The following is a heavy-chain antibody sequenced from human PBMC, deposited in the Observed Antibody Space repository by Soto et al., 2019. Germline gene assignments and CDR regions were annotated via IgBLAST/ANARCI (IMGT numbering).Heavy chain of an antibody. CDR3: ATADGFGVVTPFFEY. Sequence: QLQLQESGPGLVKPPESLSLTCTVSGGSISSRSHYWGWIRQSPGRHLEWIGSSYYRGSTHYNPSLKTLVTKAVATSKNQGSLKVYSVTAADTAVYYCATADGFGVVTPFFEYWGQGMLVTVSS. J-gene: IGHJ4*02. D-gene: IGHD3-3*01. V-gene: IGHV4-39*01. CDR2: SYYRGST. CDR1: GGSISSRSHY.